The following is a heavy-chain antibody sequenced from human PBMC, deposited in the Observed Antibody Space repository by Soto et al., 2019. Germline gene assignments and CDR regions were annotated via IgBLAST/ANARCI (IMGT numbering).Heavy chain of an antibody. CDR1: GFTFSSYA. Sequence: GGSLRLSCAASGFTFSSYAMSWVRQAPGKGLEWVSAISGSGGSTYYADSVKGRFTISRDNSKNTLYLQMNSLRAEDTAVYYCAKDVELRYFDWLLLPYYFDYWGQGTLVTVSS. J-gene: IGHJ4*02. CDR3: AKDVELRYFDWLLLPYYFDY. V-gene: IGHV3-23*01. D-gene: IGHD3-9*01. CDR2: ISGSGGST.